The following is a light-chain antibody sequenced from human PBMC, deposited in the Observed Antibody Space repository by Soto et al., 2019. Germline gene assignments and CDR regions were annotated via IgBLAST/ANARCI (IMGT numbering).Light chain of an antibody. Sequence: DIQMTQSPSSLSASVGDRVTVTCRASQSINGWLAWYQQKPGKAPKLLIYDASSLXSXVPSRLTGSGFGTEFTLTITSLQPDDFATYYCQIYQRYSRTFGQGTKVDIK. V-gene: IGKV1-5*01. CDR1: QSINGW. CDR3: QIYQRYSRT. CDR2: DAS. J-gene: IGKJ1*01.